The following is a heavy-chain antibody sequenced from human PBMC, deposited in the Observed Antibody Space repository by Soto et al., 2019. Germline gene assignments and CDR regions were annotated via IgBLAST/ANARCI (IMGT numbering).Heavy chain of an antibody. Sequence: PGGSLRLSCAASGFTFSSYAMSWVRQAPGKGLEWVSAISGSGGSTYYADSVKGRFTISRDNSKNTLYLQMNSLRAEDTAVYYCAKGSSSWPNYYYYYYMDVWGKGTTVTVSS. CDR3: AKGSSSWPNYYYYYYMDV. V-gene: IGHV3-23*01. CDR1: GFTFSSYA. CDR2: ISGSGGST. J-gene: IGHJ6*03. D-gene: IGHD6-13*01.